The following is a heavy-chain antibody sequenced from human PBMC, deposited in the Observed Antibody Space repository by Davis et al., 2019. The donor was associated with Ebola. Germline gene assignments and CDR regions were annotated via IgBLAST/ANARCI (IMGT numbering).Heavy chain of an antibody. Sequence: GGSLRLSCAASGFTFSRHSMNWVRQAPGKGLEWVSSISSSSSYIYYADSVKGRFTISRDNAKNSLYLQMNSLRAEDTAVYYCARDWTVRYYDSSGRSFDFWGQGTLVTVSS. CDR3: ARDWTVRYYDSSGRSFDF. CDR1: GFTFSRHS. V-gene: IGHV3-21*01. CDR2: ISSSSSYI. D-gene: IGHD3-22*01. J-gene: IGHJ4*02.